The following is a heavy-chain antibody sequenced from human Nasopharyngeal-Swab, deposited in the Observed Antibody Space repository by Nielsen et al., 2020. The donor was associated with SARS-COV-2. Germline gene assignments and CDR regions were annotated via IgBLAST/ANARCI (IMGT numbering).Heavy chain of an antibody. CDR1: GFSFSTYG. CDR3: ARASSARAFDV. V-gene: IGHV3-33*01. CDR2: IWYDGSNK. Sequence: GGSLRLSCEASGFSFSTYGMHWVRQIPGKGLEWVANIWYDGSNKYYGDSMKGRFTISRDNSKNTLYLQLNSLRGEDTAIYYCARASSARAFDVWGKGTMVTVSS. D-gene: IGHD6-25*01. J-gene: IGHJ3*01.